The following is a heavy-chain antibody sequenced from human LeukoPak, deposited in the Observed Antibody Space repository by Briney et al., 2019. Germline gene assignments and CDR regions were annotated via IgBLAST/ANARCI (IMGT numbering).Heavy chain of an antibody. CDR1: GLTFSDYA. CDR3: ARDGRKFGSGTFYNGRDYYNMDV. Sequence: GRSLRLSCAASGLTFSDYAFHWVRQAPGKGLEWVAVISYDGNNKYYAGSVKGRFTVSRDNSKNTLYLQMNSLRPEDMAVYFCARDGRKFGSGTFYNGRDYYNMDVWGKGTTVTVSS. D-gene: IGHD3-10*01. J-gene: IGHJ6*04. CDR2: ISYDGNNK. V-gene: IGHV3-30*04.